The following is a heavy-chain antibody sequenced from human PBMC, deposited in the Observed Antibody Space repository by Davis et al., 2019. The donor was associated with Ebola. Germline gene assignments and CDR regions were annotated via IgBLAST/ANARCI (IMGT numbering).Heavy chain of an antibody. Sequence: GGSLRLSCAASGFTFSDYYMSWIRQAPGKRLEWVSYISSSSSYTNYADSVKGRFTISRDNAKNSLYLQMNSLRAEDTAVYYCARVSVAGDIDYWGQGTLVTVSS. CDR3: ARVSVAGDIDY. CDR1: GFTFSDYY. J-gene: IGHJ4*02. CDR2: ISSSSSYT. D-gene: IGHD6-19*01. V-gene: IGHV3-11*06.